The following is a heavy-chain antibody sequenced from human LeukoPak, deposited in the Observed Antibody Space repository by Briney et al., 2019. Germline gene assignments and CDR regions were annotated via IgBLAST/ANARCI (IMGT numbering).Heavy chain of an antibody. J-gene: IGHJ6*03. D-gene: IGHD2-2*01. CDR2: ISSSGSTI. V-gene: IGHV3-48*03. Sequence: SGGSLRLSCAASGFTFSSYEMNWVRQAPGKGLEWVSYISSSGSTIYYADSVKGRFTISRDNAKNSLYLQMNSLRAEDTAVYYCAKWSYQLLYYYYYMDVWGKGTTVTISS. CDR3: AKWSYQLLYYYYYMDV. CDR1: GFTFSSYE.